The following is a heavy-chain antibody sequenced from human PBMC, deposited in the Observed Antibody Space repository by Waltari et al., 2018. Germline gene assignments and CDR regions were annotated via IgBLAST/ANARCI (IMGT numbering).Heavy chain of an antibody. CDR2: IYIYNENT. V-gene: IGHV1-18*01. CDR1: GYKFRDNG. J-gene: IGHJ4*02. D-gene: IGHD3-16*02. CDR3: ARVVTGVHEVNDN. Sequence: QVRLPQSGSDVKEHGASVKVSCKAAGYKFRDNGISWVRQAPGQGLEWMGWIYIYNENTIFAEKVEDRVTLSTDKVTETVYMDLTDLRPDDTAVYYCARVVTGVHEVNDNWGQGSLVIVS.